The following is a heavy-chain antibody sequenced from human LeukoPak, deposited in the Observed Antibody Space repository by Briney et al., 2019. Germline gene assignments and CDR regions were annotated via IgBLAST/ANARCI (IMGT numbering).Heavy chain of an antibody. CDR3: AREGNLKGDFWSGYYGDY. V-gene: IGHV3-9*01. CDR2: ISWNSANI. CDR1: GFTFNDYG. Sequence: PGGSLRLSCAASGFTFNDYGMYWVRQAPGKGLEWVSGISWNSANIDYADSVKGRFTISRDNAKNSLYLQMNSLRAEDTAVYYCAREGNLKGDFWSGYYGDYWGQGTPVTVSS. J-gene: IGHJ4*02. D-gene: IGHD3-3*01.